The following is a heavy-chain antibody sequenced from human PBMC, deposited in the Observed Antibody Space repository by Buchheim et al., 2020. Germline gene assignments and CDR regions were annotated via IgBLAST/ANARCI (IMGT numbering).Heavy chain of an antibody. V-gene: IGHV1-46*01. CDR1: GYTFTSYY. J-gene: IGHJ4*02. D-gene: IGHD5-18*01. Sequence: QVQLVQSGAEVKKPGASVKVSCKASGYTFTSYYMHWVRQAPGQGLKWMGIINPSGGSTSYAQKFQGRVTMTRDTSTSTVYMELSSLRSEDTAVYYCARTKYVDTAMVLWGGFDYWGQGTL. CDR3: ARTKYVDTAMVLWGGFDY. CDR2: INPSGGST.